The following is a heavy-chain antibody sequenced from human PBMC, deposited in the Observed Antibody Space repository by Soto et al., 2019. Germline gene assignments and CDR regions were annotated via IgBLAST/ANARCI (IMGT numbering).Heavy chain of an antibody. CDR1: GFSLTTYW. CDR2: ISDDATKI. D-gene: IGHD3-10*01. V-gene: IGHV3-74*01. J-gene: IGHJ4*02. Sequence: EVQLVESGGGLVQPGGSLRLSCVGSGFSLTTYWMHWVRQAPGKGLDWVAGISDDATKIVYSDSVKGRFTISRDIAKNTLYLHLNILRAEDTATYYCVRVRSLLWFGELDYWGQGTLVTVSS. CDR3: VRVRSLLWFGELDY.